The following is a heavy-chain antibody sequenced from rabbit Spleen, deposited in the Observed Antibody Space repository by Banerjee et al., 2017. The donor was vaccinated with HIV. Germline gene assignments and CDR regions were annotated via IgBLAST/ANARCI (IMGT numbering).Heavy chain of an antibody. CDR3: ARDTSTSFSTYGMDL. CDR1: GFSFSSSDY. CDR2: IAGSSSNT. Sequence: EESGGDLVKPGASLTLTCTASGFSFSSSDYMCWVRQAPGKGLEWISCIAGSSSNTYSATWAKGRFTISKTSSTTVTLQMTSLTAADTATYFCARDTSTSFSTYGMDLWGPGTLVTV. J-gene: IGHJ6*01. D-gene: IGHD1-1*01. V-gene: IGHV1S40*01.